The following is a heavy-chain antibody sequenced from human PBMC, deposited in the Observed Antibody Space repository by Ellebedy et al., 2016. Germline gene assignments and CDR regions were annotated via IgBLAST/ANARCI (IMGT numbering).Heavy chain of an antibody. J-gene: IGHJ3*02. CDR3: ARDRSAFDI. Sequence: ASVKVSXKASGYTFTSYDINWVRQATGQGLEWMGWMNPNSGNTGYAQKFQGRVTMTRNTSISTAYMELSRLRSDDTAVYYCARDRSAFDIWGQGTMVTVSS. CDR1: GYTFTSYD. V-gene: IGHV1-8*01. CDR2: MNPNSGNT.